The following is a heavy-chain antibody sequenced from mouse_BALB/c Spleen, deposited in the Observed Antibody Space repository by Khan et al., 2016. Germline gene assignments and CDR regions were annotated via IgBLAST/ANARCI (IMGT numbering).Heavy chain of an antibody. D-gene: IGHD1-2*01. V-gene: IGHV3-2*02. CDR2: ISYSGST. J-gene: IGHJ2*01. CDR3: ARTARIKY. Sequence: EVPLQESGPGLVKPSQSLSLTCTVTGYSITSGYGWNWIRQFPGNKLEWMGYISYSGSTYYNPSLKSRISSTRDTSKNQFFLQLNSVTTEDTATYYCARTARIKYWGQGTTLTVSS. CDR1: GYSITSGYG.